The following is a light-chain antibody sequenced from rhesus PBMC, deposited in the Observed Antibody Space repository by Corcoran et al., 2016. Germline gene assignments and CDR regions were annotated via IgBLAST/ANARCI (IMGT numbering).Light chain of an antibody. J-gene: IGKJ4*01. CDR2: KWS. CDR3: QQHNSYPLT. CDR1: QGISSY. V-gene: IGKV1-25*01. Sequence: DIQMTQSPSSLSASVGDTVTITCRASQGISSYFAWYQQQPGKAPKLLLAKWSTLHSGVPSRFSGSGSGTDFTLAISSLQPEDFATYFCQQHNSYPLTFGGGTKVEIK.